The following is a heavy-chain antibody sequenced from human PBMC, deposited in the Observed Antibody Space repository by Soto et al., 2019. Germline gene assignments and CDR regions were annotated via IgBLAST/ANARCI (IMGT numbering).Heavy chain of an antibody. CDR3: ARITMVSTSGWGYYGMDV. D-gene: IGHD3-10*01. J-gene: IGHJ6*02. CDR1: GYTFTSYA. Sequence: ASVNVSCKASGYTFTSYAMHWVRQATGQRLEWVGWINAGNGNPKYSQKFQGRVTITRDTSASTAYMELSSLRSEDTAVYYCARITMVSTSGWGYYGMDVWGQGTTVTVSS. CDR2: INAGNGNP. V-gene: IGHV1-3*01.